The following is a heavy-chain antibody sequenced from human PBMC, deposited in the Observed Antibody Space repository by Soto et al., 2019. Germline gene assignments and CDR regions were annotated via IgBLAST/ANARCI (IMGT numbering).Heavy chain of an antibody. CDR1: GGSFSGYY. V-gene: IGHV4-34*01. J-gene: IGHJ5*02. Sequence: KPSETLSLTCAVYGGSFSGYYWSWIRQPPGKGLEWIGEINHSGSTNYNPSLKSRVTISVDTSKNQFSLKLSSVTAADTAVYYCARALSGWYKRGWFDPWGQGTLVTVS. CDR3: ARALSGWYKRGWFDP. D-gene: IGHD6-19*01. CDR2: INHSGST.